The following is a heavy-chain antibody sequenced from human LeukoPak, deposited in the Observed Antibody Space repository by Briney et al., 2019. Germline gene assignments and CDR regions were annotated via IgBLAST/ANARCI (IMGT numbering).Heavy chain of an antibody. V-gene: IGHV1-46*01. J-gene: IGHJ4*02. D-gene: IGHD6-13*01. CDR2: INPTGGST. CDR1: GYTFTTYY. Sequence: ASVKVSCKASGYTFTTYYIHWMRQAPGQGLEWMGIINPTGGSTTYAQKFQGRVTMTRDTSTSTVFMGVNSLRSEDTAVYYCALYSSTWYWGQGTLVTVSS. CDR3: ALYSSTWY.